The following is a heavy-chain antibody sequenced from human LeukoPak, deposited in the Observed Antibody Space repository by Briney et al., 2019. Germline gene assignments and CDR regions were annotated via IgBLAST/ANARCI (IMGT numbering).Heavy chain of an antibody. D-gene: IGHD6-19*01. CDR2: INRSGST. CDR1: GGSFSDYY. Sequence: SETLSLTCAVYGGSFSDYYWSWIRQPPGKGLEWIGEINRSGSTNYNPSLESRVTISVDTSRNQFSLELTSVTAADTAVYYCARAPKIAVPSAPPGKNWGQGTLVTVSS. J-gene: IGHJ4*02. V-gene: IGHV4-34*01. CDR3: ARAPKIAVPSAPPGKN.